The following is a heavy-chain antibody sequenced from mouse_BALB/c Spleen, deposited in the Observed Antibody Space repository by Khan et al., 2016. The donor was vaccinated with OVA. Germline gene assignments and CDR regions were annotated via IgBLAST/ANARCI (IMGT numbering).Heavy chain of an antibody. CDR1: GFSLSRYN. V-gene: IGHV2-6-4*01. D-gene: IGHD2-14*01. J-gene: IGHJ4*01. Sequence: VKLLESGPDLVAPSQSLSITCTVSGFSLSRYNIHWVRQPPGKGLEWLGMIWGGGGTDYNSTLKSRLSISKDNSKSQVFLKMNSLQTDDTAMYYCARAYYRYDGYDAMDYWGQGTLVTVSA. CDR2: IWGGGGT. CDR3: ARAYYRYDGYDAMDY.